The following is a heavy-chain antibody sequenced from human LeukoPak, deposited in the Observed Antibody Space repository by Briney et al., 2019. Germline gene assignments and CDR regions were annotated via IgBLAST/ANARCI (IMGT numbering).Heavy chain of an antibody. V-gene: IGHV4-59*01. J-gene: IGHJ3*02. D-gene: IGHD3-22*01. CDR3: ARDFAGYYYDSSGYYGDAFDI. CDR2: IYYSGST. CDR1: GDSISSYY. Sequence: PAETLCLTCAVSGDSISSYYWRWIRHPPGKGLVWVGYIYYSGSTNYNPSLKSRVTISVDTSKNQFSLKLSSVAAADTAVYYCARDFAGYYYDSSGYYGDAFDIWGQGTMVTVSS.